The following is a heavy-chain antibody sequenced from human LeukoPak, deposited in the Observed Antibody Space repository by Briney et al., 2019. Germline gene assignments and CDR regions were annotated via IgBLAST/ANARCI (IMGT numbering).Heavy chain of an antibody. J-gene: IGHJ4*02. CDR1: GFTFSSYG. CDR2: ISSSGSTI. D-gene: IGHD6-13*01. V-gene: IGHV3-48*04. Sequence: GGSLRLSCAASGFTFSSYGMHWVRQAPGKGLEWVSYISSSGSTIYYADSVKGRFTISRDNAKNSLYLQMNSLRAEDTAVYYCARSRAPFSSTPIDYWGQGTLVTVSS. CDR3: ARSRAPFSSTPIDY.